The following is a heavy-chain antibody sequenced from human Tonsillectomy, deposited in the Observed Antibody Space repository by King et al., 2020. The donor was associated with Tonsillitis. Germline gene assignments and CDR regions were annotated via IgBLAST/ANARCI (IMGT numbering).Heavy chain of an antibody. CDR3: ARAANDFDWLLNPWFDP. D-gene: IGHD3-9*01. J-gene: IGHJ5*01. Sequence: QLQESGSRLVMPSQTLSLTCTVSGGSISSGTYSWNWIRQPPGKGLEWIGYIFYSGSAYYNPSFKSRVTLSVDRSKIQFSLKLKSVTAADTAMYYCARAANDFDWLLNPWFDPWGQGTLVTVSS. V-gene: IGHV4-30-2*01. CDR2: IFYSGSA. CDR1: GGSISSGTYS.